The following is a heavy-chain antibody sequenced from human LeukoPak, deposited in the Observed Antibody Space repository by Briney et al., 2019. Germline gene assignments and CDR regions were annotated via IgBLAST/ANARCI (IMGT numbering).Heavy chain of an antibody. Sequence: PSETLSLTCAVSGFSISSGSYSWGWVRQAPGKGLEWVSGISPRGIISYYADSVKGRFTIARDNTKIPLIMEVISPTAEDTAVYYCAKDAAGLRFGEWSQGTLVAVSS. CDR2: ISPRGIIS. CDR3: AKDAAGLRFGE. D-gene: IGHD3-10*01. CDR1: GFSISSGSYS. V-gene: IGHV3-23*01. J-gene: IGHJ4*02.